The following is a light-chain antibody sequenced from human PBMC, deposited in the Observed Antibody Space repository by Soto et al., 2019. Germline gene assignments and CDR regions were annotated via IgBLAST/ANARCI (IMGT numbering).Light chain of an antibody. Sequence: EIVLTQSPGTLSLSPGERATLSCRASQSVSSSYLAWYQQKPGQAPRLLIYGASSRATGIPDRFSGSGSGTDFSLTISLLEPEDFAVYYCQQYGSSYTFGQGTKLEIK. CDR2: GAS. V-gene: IGKV3-20*01. CDR1: QSVSSSY. CDR3: QQYGSSYT. J-gene: IGKJ2*01.